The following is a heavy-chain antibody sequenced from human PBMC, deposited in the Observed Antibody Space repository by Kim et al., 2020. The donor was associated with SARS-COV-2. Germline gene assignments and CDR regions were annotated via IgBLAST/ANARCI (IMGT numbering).Heavy chain of an antibody. CDR1: GFTFSSYG. Sequence: GGSLRLSCAASGFTFSSYGMHWVRQAPGKGLEWVAVIWYDGSNKYYADSVKGRFTISRDNSKNTLYLQMNSLRAEDTAVYYCAKDRGSARGYYYGMDVWGQGTTVTVSS. CDR2: IWYDGSNK. J-gene: IGHJ6*02. D-gene: IGHD6-25*01. CDR3: AKDRGSARGYYYGMDV. V-gene: IGHV3-33*06.